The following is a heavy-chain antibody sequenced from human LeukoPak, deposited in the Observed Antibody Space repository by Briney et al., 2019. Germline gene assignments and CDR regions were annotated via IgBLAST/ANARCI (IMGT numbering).Heavy chain of an antibody. CDR1: GGTFSSYA. J-gene: IGHJ3*02. Sequence: VASVKVSCKASGGTFSSYAISWVRQAPGQGLEWMGRIIPILGIANYAQKFQGRVTITADKSTSTAYMELSSLRSEDTAVYYCARDYVQLERSNAFDIWGQGTMVTVSS. CDR2: IIPILGIA. D-gene: IGHD1-1*01. V-gene: IGHV1-69*04. CDR3: ARDYVQLERSNAFDI.